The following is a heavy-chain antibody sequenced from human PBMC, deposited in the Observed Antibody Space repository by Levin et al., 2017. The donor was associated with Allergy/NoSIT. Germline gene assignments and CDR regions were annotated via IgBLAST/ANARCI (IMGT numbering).Heavy chain of an antibody. CDR2: IDWDDDK. CDR1: GFSLSTSGMC. V-gene: IGHV2-70*11. Sequence: QTLSLTCTFSGFSLSTSGMCVSWIRQPPGKALEWLTRIDWDDDKYYSTSLKTRLTISKDTSKNQVVLTMTNMDPVDTATYFCARHGSSYGQYYFDYWGQGTLVTVSS. CDR3: ARHGSSYGQYYFDY. D-gene: IGHD5-18*01. J-gene: IGHJ4*02.